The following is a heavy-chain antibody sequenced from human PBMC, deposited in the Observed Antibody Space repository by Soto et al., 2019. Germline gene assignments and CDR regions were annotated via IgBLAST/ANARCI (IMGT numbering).Heavy chain of an antibody. Sequence: QVQLVQSGAEVKKPGASVKLSCQASEYTFTDYFIHWVRQAPGQGLEGMGLINLGGTTTPYGQKLQRSLTTISNSSTRTADKMLSSLRSDDTAVYYCIGGEWGMRYFDDWGQGTLVSVSS. CDR3: IGGEWGMRYFDD. CDR2: INLGGTTT. D-gene: IGHD3-16*01. J-gene: IGHJ4*02. CDR1: EYTFTDYF. V-gene: IGHV1-46*04.